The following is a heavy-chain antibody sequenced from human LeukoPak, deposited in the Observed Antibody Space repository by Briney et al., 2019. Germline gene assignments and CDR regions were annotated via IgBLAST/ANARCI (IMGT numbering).Heavy chain of an antibody. CDR3: ARGGNSAWYFDY. CDR2: IYHSGST. D-gene: IGHD6-19*01. V-gene: IGHV4-4*02. CDR1: GDSITSTNW. Sequence: SGTLSLTCAVSGDSITSTNWWTWVRQPAGKGLEWIGEIYHSGSTNYNPSLKSRVTISLDRSRNQFSLRLNSVTAADTAVYYCARGGNSAWYFDYWGQGTLVTVSS. J-gene: IGHJ4*02.